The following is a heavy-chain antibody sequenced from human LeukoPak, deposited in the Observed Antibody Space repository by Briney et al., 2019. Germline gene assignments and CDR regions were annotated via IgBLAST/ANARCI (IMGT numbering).Heavy chain of an antibody. D-gene: IGHD1-26*01. CDR3: ARAGTYHWYFDL. J-gene: IGHJ2*01. CDR1: GYSISSGYY. CDR2: IYHSGST. V-gene: IGHV4-38-2*02. Sequence: PSETLSLTCTVSGYSISSGYYWGWIRQPPGKGLEWIGSIYHSGSTYYNPSLKSRVTISVDTSKNQFSLKLSSVTAADTAVYYCARAGTYHWYFDLWGRGTLVTVSS.